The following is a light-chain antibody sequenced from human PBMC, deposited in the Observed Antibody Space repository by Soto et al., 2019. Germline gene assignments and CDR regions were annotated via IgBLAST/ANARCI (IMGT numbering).Light chain of an antibody. CDR2: AAS. J-gene: IGKJ1*01. CDR3: QKYNDGST. Sequence: DIQMTQSPSSLSASVGDRVTITYRASQGISNYLAWYQQRPGRVPTLLISAASTLQSGVPSRFSGSGSGTDFTLTITSLQPEDVATYYCQKYNDGSTFGQGTKVEI. CDR1: QGISNY. V-gene: IGKV1-27*01.